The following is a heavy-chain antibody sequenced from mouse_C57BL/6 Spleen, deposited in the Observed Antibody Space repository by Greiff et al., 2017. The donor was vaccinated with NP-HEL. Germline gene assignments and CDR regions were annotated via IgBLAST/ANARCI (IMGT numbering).Heavy chain of an antibody. CDR2: IDPANGNT. Sequence: EVKLVESVAELVRPGASVKLSCTASGFNIKNTYMHWVKQRPEQGLEWIGRIDPANGNTKYAPKFQGKATITADTSSNTAYLQLSSLTSEDTAIYYCALGYYGSSYGLVYFDYWGQGTTLTVSS. D-gene: IGHD1-1*01. CDR3: ALGYYGSSYGLVYFDY. J-gene: IGHJ2*01. CDR1: GFNIKNTY. V-gene: IGHV14-3*01.